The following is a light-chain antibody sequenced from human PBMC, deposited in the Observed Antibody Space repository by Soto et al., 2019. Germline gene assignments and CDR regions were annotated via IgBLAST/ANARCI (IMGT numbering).Light chain of an antibody. J-gene: IGLJ1*01. Sequence: QSALTQPASVSGSPGQSITISCTGTSSDVGGYNYVSWYQQHPGKAPKLMMSEVSNRPSGVSNRFSGSRSGNTASLTISGLQSEDEAEYSCNSYTATSPFVFGSGTKLTVL. CDR1: SSDVGGYNY. CDR2: EVS. CDR3: NSYTATSPFV. V-gene: IGLV2-14*01.